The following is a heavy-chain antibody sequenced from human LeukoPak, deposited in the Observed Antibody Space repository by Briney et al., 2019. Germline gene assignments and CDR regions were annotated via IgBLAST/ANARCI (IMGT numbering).Heavy chain of an antibody. CDR2: INTNTGNP. D-gene: IGHD2-8*01. CDR1: GYTFTSYA. CDR3: ARNPGCTNGVRYSPSPINYYYYYGMDV. Sequence: GASVKVSCKASGYTFTSYAMNWVRQAPGQGLEWMGWINTNTGNPTYAQGFTGRFVFSLDTSVSTAYLQISSLKAEDTAVYYCARNPGCTNGVRYSPSPINYYYYYGMDVWGQGTTVTVSS. V-gene: IGHV7-4-1*02. J-gene: IGHJ6*02.